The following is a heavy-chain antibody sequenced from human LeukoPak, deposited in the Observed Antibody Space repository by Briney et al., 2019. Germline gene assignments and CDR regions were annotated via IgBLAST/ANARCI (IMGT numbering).Heavy chain of an antibody. J-gene: IGHJ4*02. CDR1: GFTVSSNY. CDR3: AKGREPYYDSSAIDY. Sequence: GGSLRLSCAASGFTVSSNYMSWVRQAPGKGLEWVSGISGSGSSTYYADSVKGRFTISRDNSKNTLYLQVNSLRAEDTAVYYCAKGREPYYDSSAIDYWGQGTLVTVSS. D-gene: IGHD3-22*01. CDR2: ISGSGSST. V-gene: IGHV3-23*01.